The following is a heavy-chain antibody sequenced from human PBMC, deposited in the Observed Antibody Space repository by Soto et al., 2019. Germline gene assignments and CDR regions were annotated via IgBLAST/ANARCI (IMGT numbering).Heavy chain of an antibody. J-gene: IGHJ4*02. V-gene: IGHV1-18*01. CDR3: ARDFRHYYGSGSYSDY. CDR1: GYTFTSYG. Sequence: GASVKVSCKASGYTFTSYGISWVRQAPGQGLEWMGWISAYNGNTNYAQKLQGRVTMTTDTSTSTAYMELRSLRSDDTAVFYCARDFRHYYGSGSYSDYWGQGTLVTVSS. CDR2: ISAYNGNT. D-gene: IGHD3-10*01.